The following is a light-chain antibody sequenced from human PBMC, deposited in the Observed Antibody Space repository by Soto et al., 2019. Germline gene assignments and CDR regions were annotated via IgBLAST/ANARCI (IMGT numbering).Light chain of an antibody. CDR2: LNSDGSH. Sequence: QLVLTQSPSASASLGASVKLTCTLSSGHSSYAIAWHQQQPEKGPRYLMKLNSDGSHSKGDGIPDRFSGSSSGAERYLTISSLQSEDEADYYCQTWGTGIQVFGGGTKRTVL. J-gene: IGLJ2*01. V-gene: IGLV4-69*01. CDR3: QTWGTGIQV. CDR1: SGHSSYA.